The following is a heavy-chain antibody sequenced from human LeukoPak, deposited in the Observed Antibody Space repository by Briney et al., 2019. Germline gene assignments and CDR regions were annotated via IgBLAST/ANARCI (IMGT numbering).Heavy chain of an antibody. CDR1: GFTFSSYS. CDR2: TSTSGDYI. D-gene: IGHD1-26*01. Sequence: GGSLTLSCAASGFTFSSYSMNWVRQAPGKGLEGVSSTSTSGDYIYYADSVKGRFTMSRDNAKNSLYLQMDSLRAEDTAVYYCARDLVLSRSVGASEKVDYWGQGTLVTVSS. J-gene: IGHJ4*02. V-gene: IGHV3-21*01. CDR3: ARDLVLSRSVGASEKVDY.